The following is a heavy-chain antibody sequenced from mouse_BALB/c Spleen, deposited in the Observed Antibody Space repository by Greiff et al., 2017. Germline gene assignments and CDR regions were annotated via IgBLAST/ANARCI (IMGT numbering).Heavy chain of an antibody. V-gene: IGHV1-7*01. CDR1: GYTFTSYW. D-gene: IGHD2-14*01. CDR3: ARSGYDEPFAY. CDR2: INPSTGYT. Sequence: QVQLQQSGAELAKPGASVKMSCKASGYTFTSYWMHWVKQRPGQGLEWIGYINPSTGYTEYNQKFKDKATLTADKSSSTAYMQLSSLTSEDSAVYYCARSGYDEPFAYWGQGTLVTVSA. J-gene: IGHJ3*01.